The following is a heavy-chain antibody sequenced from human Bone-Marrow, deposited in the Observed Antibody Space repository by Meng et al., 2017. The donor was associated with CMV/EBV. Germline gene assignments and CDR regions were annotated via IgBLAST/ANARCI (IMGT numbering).Heavy chain of an antibody. J-gene: IGHJ5*02. CDR2: VSPGDSDT. CDR1: YGFPGYW. V-gene: IGHV5-51*01. CDR3: ARLKQDPLLSSGWFDP. Sequence: YGFPGYWIGWVRRMPGIGLAWMGIVSPGDSDTRYSPSFQCQVTISADKSIRTAYLQWSSLTASDTAMYYCARLKQDPLLSSGWFDPWGQGTLVTVSS. D-gene: IGHD2-2*01.